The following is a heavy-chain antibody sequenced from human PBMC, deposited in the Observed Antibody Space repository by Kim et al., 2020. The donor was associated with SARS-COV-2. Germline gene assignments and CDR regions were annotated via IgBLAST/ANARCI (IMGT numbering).Heavy chain of an antibody. V-gene: IGHV4-39*01. CDR1: GGSISSSSYY. D-gene: IGHD3-3*01. CDR2: IYYSGST. CDR3: ARHFEWSWYYFDY. Sequence: SETLSLTCTVSGGSISSSSYYWGWIRQPPGKGLEWIGSIYYSGSTYYNPSLKSRVTISVDTSKNQFSLKLSSVTAEDTAVYYCARHFEWSWYYFDYWGQGTLVTVSS. J-gene: IGHJ4*02.